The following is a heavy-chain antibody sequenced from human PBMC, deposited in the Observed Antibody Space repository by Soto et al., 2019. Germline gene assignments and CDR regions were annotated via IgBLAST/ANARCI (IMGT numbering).Heavy chain of an antibody. CDR1: GFSLTTSGAA. D-gene: IGHD2-21*01. CDR2: IYWDDDK. V-gene: IGHV2-5*02. Sequence: QITLKESGPTLVKATQTLTLTCMFSGFSLTTSGAAVAWIRQSPGKALEWLALIYWDDDKRYNPSLKSRLTITKDTSKNQVVLTMTNMDPVDTGTYYCAHRPVVVGAYYFDYWGQGTLVTVSS. J-gene: IGHJ4*02. CDR3: AHRPVVVGAYYFDY.